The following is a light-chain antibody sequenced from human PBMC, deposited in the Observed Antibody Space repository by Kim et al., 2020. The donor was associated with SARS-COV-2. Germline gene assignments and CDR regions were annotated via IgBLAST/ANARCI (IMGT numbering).Light chain of an antibody. CDR3: QQYQT. CDR1: QTVSSNY. CDR2: AAS. V-gene: IGKV3-20*01. J-gene: IGKJ1*01. Sequence: PLSVSPGERATRACRASQTVSSNYLSWYQHRSGQAPRLLIYAASSRATGIPDRFSGSGSGTDFTLTISRLEPEDFAVYFCQQYQTFGQGTKVDIK.